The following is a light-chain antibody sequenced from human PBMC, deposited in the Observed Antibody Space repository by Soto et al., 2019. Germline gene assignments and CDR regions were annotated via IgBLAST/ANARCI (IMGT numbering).Light chain of an antibody. Sequence: DSVLTQSPGTLSLSPGERATLSCRTSQSVIRNYLAWYQQTPGRSPRLLIYGASNRATGIPDRFSGSGSGTDFTLTISGLEAEDFAVYYCQKYDTAPYTFGQGTMLEIK. V-gene: IGKV3-20*01. CDR2: GAS. J-gene: IGKJ2*01. CDR3: QKYDTAPYT. CDR1: QSVIRNY.